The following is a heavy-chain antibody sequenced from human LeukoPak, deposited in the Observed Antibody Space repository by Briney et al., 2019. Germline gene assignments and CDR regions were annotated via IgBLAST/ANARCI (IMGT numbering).Heavy chain of an antibody. J-gene: IGHJ3*02. CDR2: IYYGGST. V-gene: IGHV4-39*01. CDR3: ARHVYGNVIDAFDM. D-gene: IGHD2-8*01. CDR1: GGSISSGDYY. Sequence: SETLSLTCTVSGGSISSGDYYWSWIRQPPGKRLEWIGTIYYGGSTHYNPSLKSRVITSIDTSKKQFSLKLSSVTAADTAMYYCARHVYGNVIDAFDMWGQGTMVTVSS.